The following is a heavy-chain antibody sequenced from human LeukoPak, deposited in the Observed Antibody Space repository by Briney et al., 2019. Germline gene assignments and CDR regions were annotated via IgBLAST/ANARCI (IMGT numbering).Heavy chain of an antibody. Sequence: PGGSLRLSCAASGSTFSSYDMHWVRQATGEGVEWVSGIGTAGDTHYPGSVKGRFTISRENAKNSLYLQMNSLRAGDTAVYYCARAARFYGSSGAHAFDIWGQGTMVTVS. CDR3: ARAARFYGSSGAHAFDI. V-gene: IGHV3-13*01. D-gene: IGHD3-22*01. J-gene: IGHJ3*02. CDR2: IGTAGDT. CDR1: GSTFSSYD.